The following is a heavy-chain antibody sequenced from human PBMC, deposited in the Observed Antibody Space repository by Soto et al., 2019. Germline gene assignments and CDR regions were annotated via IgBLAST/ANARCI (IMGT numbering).Heavy chain of an antibody. CDR2: IWYDGSNK. CDR1: GFTFSSYG. CDR3: ARDVVVTAPIYYSYGMDV. V-gene: IGHV3-33*01. J-gene: IGHJ6*02. Sequence: AGGSLRLSCAASGFTFSSYGMHWVRQAPGKGLEWVAVIWYDGSNKYYADSVKGRFTISRDNSKNTLYLQMNSLRAEDTAVYYCARDVVVTAPIYYSYGMDVWGQGTTVTVSS. D-gene: IGHD2-21*02.